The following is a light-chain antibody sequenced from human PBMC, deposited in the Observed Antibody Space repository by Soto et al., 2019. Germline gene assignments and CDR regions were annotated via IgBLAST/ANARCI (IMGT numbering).Light chain of an antibody. Sequence: DIQMTQSPASLSASVGDRVTITCRASENINFYLHWYQQKPGKAPKLLIYAASTLQSGVPSRFTGSGSRTDFTLTLNSLQPEDFATYYCQQCYSTPWTVGQGTKVEIK. V-gene: IGKV1-39*01. CDR1: ENINFY. CDR3: QQCYSTPWT. CDR2: AAS. J-gene: IGKJ1*01.